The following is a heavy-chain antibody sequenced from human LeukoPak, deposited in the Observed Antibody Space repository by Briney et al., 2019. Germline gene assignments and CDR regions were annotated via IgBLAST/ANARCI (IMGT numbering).Heavy chain of an antibody. CDR2: INHSGST. Sequence: PSETLSLTCAVYGGSFSGYYWSWIRQPPGKGLEWIGEINHSGSTNYNPSLKSRATISVDTSKNQFSLKLSSVTAADTAVYYCARVSDCSSTSCLDYWGQGTLVTVSS. CDR1: GGSFSGYY. J-gene: IGHJ4*02. V-gene: IGHV4-34*01. CDR3: ARVSDCSSTSCLDY. D-gene: IGHD2-2*01.